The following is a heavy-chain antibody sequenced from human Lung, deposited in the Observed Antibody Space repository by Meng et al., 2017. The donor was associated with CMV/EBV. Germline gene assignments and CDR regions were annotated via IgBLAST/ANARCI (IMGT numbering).Heavy chain of an antibody. CDR3: ARRRGVYHFLEGGGDAYFDD. CDR1: GYYFNAFG. D-gene: IGHD3-16*01. V-gene: IGHV1-18*01. CDR2: INTANGAP. Sequence: SVXVSXXGSGYYFNAFGISWMRQAPGQGLEWMGWINTANGAPRYAQRFQGRVTMTTDKSTATSYMELRSLTSDDTAVYYCARRRGVYHFLEGGGDAYFDDWGQGT. J-gene: IGHJ4*02.